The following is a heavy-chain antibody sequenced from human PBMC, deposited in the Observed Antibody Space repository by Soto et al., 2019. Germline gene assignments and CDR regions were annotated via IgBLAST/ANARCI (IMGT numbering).Heavy chain of an antibody. CDR3: VRAAAAGTWAFDY. CDR1: GFTFSSYD. Sequence: EVQLVESGGGLVQPGGSLRLSCAASGFTFSSYDMHWVRQATGKGLEWVSAIGTAGDTYYPGSVKGRFTISRENAKNSLYLQMNSLRAGDTAVYYCVRAAAAGTWAFDYWGQGTLVTVSS. CDR2: IGTAGDT. V-gene: IGHV3-13*01. D-gene: IGHD6-13*01. J-gene: IGHJ4*02.